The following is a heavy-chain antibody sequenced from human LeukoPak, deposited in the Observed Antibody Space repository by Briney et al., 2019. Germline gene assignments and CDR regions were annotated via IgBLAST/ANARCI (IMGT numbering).Heavy chain of an antibody. CDR1: GYTFTSYD. Sequence: ASVKVSCKASGYTFTSYDINWVRQATGQGLEWMGWMNPNSGNTGYAQKFQGRVTMTRNTSISTAYMELSSVRSEDTAVSYCAIVRQTNWFDPWGQGTLVTVSS. D-gene: IGHD2/OR15-2a*01. CDR2: MNPNSGNT. CDR3: AIVRQTNWFDP. V-gene: IGHV1-8*01. J-gene: IGHJ5*02.